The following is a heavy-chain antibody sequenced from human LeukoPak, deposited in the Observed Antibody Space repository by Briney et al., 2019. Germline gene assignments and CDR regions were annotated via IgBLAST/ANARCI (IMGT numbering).Heavy chain of an antibody. CDR1: GFTFDDYA. CDR3: AKDGSSGWYYYYGMDV. J-gene: IGHJ6*02. CDR2: ISWNSGSI. Sequence: GRSLRLSCAASGFTFDDYAMHWVRQAPGKGLEWVSGISWNSGSIGYADSVKGRFTISGDNAKNSLYLQMNSLRAEDTALYYCAKDGSSGWYYYYGMDVWGQGTTVTVSS. V-gene: IGHV3-9*01. D-gene: IGHD6-19*01.